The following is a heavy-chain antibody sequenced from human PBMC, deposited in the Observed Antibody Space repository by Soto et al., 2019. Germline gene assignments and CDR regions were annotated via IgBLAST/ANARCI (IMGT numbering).Heavy chain of an antibody. J-gene: IGHJ5*02. CDR2: ISAYNGNT. Sequence: ASVKVSCKPSGYTFTSYGISLVRQAPGQGLEWMGWISAYNGNTNYAQKLQGRVTMTTDTSTSTAYMELRSLRSDDTAVYYCARGIAVDNWFDPWGQGTLVTVSS. D-gene: IGHD6-19*01. CDR1: GYTFTSYG. V-gene: IGHV1-18*01. CDR3: ARGIAVDNWFDP.